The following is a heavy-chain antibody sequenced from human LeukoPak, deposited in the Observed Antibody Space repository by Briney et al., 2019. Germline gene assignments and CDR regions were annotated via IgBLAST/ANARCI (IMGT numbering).Heavy chain of an antibody. Sequence: PSETLSLTCTVSGGSISSYYWSWIRQPPGKGLEWIGEINHSGSTNYNPSLKSRVTISVDTSKNQFSLKLSSVTAADTAVYYCAREGEQWLVRDWYFDLWGRGTLVTVSS. D-gene: IGHD6-19*01. J-gene: IGHJ2*01. CDR2: INHSGST. CDR1: GGSISSYY. V-gene: IGHV4-34*01. CDR3: AREGEQWLVRDWYFDL.